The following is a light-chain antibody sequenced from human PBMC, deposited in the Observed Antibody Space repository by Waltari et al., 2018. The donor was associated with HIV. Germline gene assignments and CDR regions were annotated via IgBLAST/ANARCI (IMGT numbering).Light chain of an antibody. CDR2: GNT. CDR1: SSNIGAGYD. J-gene: IGLJ2*01. CDR3: QSYDSSLSGFVV. Sequence: QSVLTQPPSVSGAPGQRVTISCTRSSSNIGAGYDVHWSQQLPGTAPKVLIYGNTNRPSGVPDRFSGSKSGTSASLAITGLQAEDEADYYCQSYDSSLSGFVVFGGGTKVTVL. V-gene: IGLV1-40*01.